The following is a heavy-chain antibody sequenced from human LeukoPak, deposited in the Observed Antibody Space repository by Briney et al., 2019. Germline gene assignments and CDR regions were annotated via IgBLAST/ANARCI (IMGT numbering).Heavy chain of an antibody. Sequence: SETLSLTCSVSGGSITDFYWSWIRQSPGKGLEYIGYIYHSGSTNYNPSLKSRVTISLDTSSNNFFLKMISVSASDTAVYYCARRVGWPTTTYYYMDVWGKGTTVTIS. J-gene: IGHJ6*03. CDR1: GGSITDFY. CDR2: IYHSGST. D-gene: IGHD6-19*01. CDR3: ARRVGWPTTTYYYMDV. V-gene: IGHV4-59*01.